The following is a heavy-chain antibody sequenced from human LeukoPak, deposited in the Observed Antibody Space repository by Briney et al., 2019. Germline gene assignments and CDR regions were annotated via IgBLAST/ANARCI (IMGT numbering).Heavy chain of an antibody. CDR1: GFTFSNAW. J-gene: IGHJ4*02. CDR2: IRSKTVGGTT. D-gene: IGHD3-3*01. Sequence: PGGSLRLSCAASGFTFSNAWMSWVRQAPGKGLEWVGRIRSKTVGGTTEYAAPVKGRFIISRDDSKNTLYLQINSLKTEDTAVYYCTRETIFGVVISDYWGQGTLVTVSS. V-gene: IGHV3-15*01. CDR3: TRETIFGVVISDY.